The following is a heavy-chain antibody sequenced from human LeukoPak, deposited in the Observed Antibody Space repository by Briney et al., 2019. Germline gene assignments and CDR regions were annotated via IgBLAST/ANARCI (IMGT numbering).Heavy chain of an antibody. CDR1: GGSISSYY. Sequence: SETLSLTCTVSGGSISSYYWSWIRQSPGKGLEWIGYVYYTGSTNYNPSLKSRVTISLDTSKNQFSLRLRSVTAADTAVYYCARGSGWYLPWGQGTLVTVSS. CDR3: ARGSGWYLP. D-gene: IGHD6-19*01. CDR2: VYYTGST. V-gene: IGHV4-59*01. J-gene: IGHJ5*02.